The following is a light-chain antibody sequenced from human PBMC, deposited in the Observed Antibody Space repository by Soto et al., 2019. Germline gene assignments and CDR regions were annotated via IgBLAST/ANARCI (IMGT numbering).Light chain of an antibody. Sequence: DIQLTQSPSLLSASIGDRVTITCRASHDISTVLAWYQQKPGKAPKLLIYEASTLQSGVPSRFSGSGSGTEFTLTISGLLPEDFAAYHCQQLYTLPFTFGQGTRL. CDR3: QQLYTLPFT. V-gene: IGKV1-9*01. CDR2: EAS. J-gene: IGKJ5*01. CDR1: HDISTV.